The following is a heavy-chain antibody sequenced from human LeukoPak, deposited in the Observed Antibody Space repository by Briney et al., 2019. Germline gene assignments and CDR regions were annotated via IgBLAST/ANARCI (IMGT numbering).Heavy chain of an antibody. D-gene: IGHD3-22*01. CDR1: GFTFSSYA. Sequence: GGSLRLSCAASGFTFSSYAMSWVRQAPGEGLGWVSAISGGGGSTYYADSVKGWFTISGDNCKNTLYLQMNSLRAEDTAVYYCAKDKSYYDSSGYPLFDPWGQGTLVTVSS. CDR2: ISGGGGST. CDR3: AKDKSYYDSSGYPLFDP. J-gene: IGHJ5*02. V-gene: IGHV3-23*01.